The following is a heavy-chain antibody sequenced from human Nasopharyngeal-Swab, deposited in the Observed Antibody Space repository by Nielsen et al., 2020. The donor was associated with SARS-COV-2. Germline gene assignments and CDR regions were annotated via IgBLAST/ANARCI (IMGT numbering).Heavy chain of an antibody. CDR2: IYSGGST. Sequence: GGSLRLSCTGSGYTFSNYAISWVRQAPGKGLEWVSVIYSGGSTYYADSVKGRFTISRDNAKNSLYLQMNSLRAEDTAVYYCARDHLMTVTIPYYYYGMDVWGQGTTVTVSS. D-gene: IGHD4-11*01. V-gene: IGHV3-66*01. J-gene: IGHJ6*02. CDR1: GYTFSNYA. CDR3: ARDHLMTVTIPYYYYGMDV.